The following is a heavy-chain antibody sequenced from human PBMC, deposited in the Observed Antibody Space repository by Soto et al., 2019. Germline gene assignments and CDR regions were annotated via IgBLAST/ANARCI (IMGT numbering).Heavy chain of an antibody. CDR1: ALTSSNYG. CDR2: TWYDGSNK. CDR3: ARDHAVLQYFVSYMDV. Sequence: PGASQRFTCAASALTSSNYGMHWFRQALGKWLEWVAVTWYDGSNKYYADSVKGRFTISRENSKNTLYLQMNSLRAEDTAVYYCARDHAVLQYFVSYMDVWGKGTTVTVSS. J-gene: IGHJ6*03. V-gene: IGHV3-33*01. D-gene: IGHD3-9*01.